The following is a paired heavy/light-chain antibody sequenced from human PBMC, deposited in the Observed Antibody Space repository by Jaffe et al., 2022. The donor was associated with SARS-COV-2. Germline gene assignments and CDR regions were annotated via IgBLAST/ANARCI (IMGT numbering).Heavy chain of an antibody. CDR3: AGTSVDTAMVTPYYFDY. CDR1: GGSISSGGYY. CDR2: IYYSGST. D-gene: IGHD5-18*01. J-gene: IGHJ4*02. V-gene: IGHV4-31*03. Sequence: QVQLQESGPGLVKPSQTLSLTCTVSGGSISSGGYYWSWIRQHPGKGLEWIGYIYYSGSTYYNPSLKSRVTISVDTSKNQFSLKLSSVTAADTAVYYCAGTSVDTAMVTPYYFDYWGQGTLVTVSS.
Light chain of an antibody. CDR1: SSNIGNNY. Sequence: QSVLTQPPSVSAAPGQKVTISCSGSSSNIGNNYVSWYQQLPGTAPKLLIYDNNKRPSGIPDRFSGSKSGTSATLGITGLQTGDEADYYCGTWDSSLSAGEFGGGTKLTVL. J-gene: IGLJ3*02. V-gene: IGLV1-51*01. CDR3: GTWDSSLSAGE. CDR2: DNN.